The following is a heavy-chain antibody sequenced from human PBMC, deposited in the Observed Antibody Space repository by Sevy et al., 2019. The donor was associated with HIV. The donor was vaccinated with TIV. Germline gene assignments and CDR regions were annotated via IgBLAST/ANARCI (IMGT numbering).Heavy chain of an antibody. Sequence: ASVKVSCKASGYTFTGHFMHWVRQAHGQGLEWMGWIKPDRGDTKYAQKFQGRVTVTRATSITTVYMELSSLRSDDTAVYYCAAPGGYRYGSLLDYWGQGTLVTVSS. D-gene: IGHD5-18*01. CDR1: GYTFTGHF. CDR2: IKPDRGDT. J-gene: IGHJ4*02. V-gene: IGHV1-2*02. CDR3: AAPGGYRYGSLLDY.